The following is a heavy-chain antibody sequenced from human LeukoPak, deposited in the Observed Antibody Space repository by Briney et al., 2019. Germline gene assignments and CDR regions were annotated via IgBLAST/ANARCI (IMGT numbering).Heavy chain of an antibody. CDR2: IYHSGST. Sequence: SETLSLTCAVYGGSFSGYYWSWIRQPPGKGLEWIGEIYHSGSTNYNPSLKSRVTISVDKSKNQFSLKLSSVTAADTAVYYCARVGGYCSSTSCYTYYYYGMDVWGQGTTVTVSS. CDR1: GGSFSGYY. J-gene: IGHJ6*02. V-gene: IGHV4-34*01. CDR3: ARVGGYCSSTSCYTYYYYGMDV. D-gene: IGHD2-2*02.